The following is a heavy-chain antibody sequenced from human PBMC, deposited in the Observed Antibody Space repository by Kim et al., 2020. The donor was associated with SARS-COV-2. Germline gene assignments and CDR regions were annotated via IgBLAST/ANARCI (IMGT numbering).Heavy chain of an antibody. J-gene: IGHJ6*02. CDR2: IIPIFGTA. Sequence: SVKVSCKASGGTFSSYAISWVRQAPGQGLEWMGGIIPIFGTANYAQKFQGRVTITADESTSTAYMELSSLRSEDTAVYYCARVTPGSGAHYGMDVWGQGTTVTVSS. CDR1: GGTFSSYA. V-gene: IGHV1-69*13. CDR3: ARVTPGSGAHYGMDV. D-gene: IGHD3-10*01.